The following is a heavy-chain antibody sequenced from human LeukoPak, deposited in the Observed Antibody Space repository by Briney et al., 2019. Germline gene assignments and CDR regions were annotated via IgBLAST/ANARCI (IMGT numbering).Heavy chain of an antibody. CDR3: AREASMVRGVITNRAYYYYYYMDV. J-gene: IGHJ6*03. CDR2: IYTSGST. D-gene: IGHD3-10*01. V-gene: IGHV4-61*02. CDR1: GGSISSGSYY. Sequence: SETLSLTCTVSGGSISSGSYYWSWIRQPAGKGLEWIGRIYTSGSTNYNPSLKSRVTISVDTSKNQLSLKLSSVTAADTAVYYCAREASMVRGVITNRAYYYYYYMDVWGKGTTVTISS.